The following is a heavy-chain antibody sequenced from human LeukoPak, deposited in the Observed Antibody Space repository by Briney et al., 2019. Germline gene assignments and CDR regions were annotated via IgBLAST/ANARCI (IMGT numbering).Heavy chain of an antibody. V-gene: IGHV4-59*12. CDR3: ARDYGVRGTSYYYMDV. Sequence: PSETLSLTCTVSGGSISSYYWSWIRQPPGKGLEWIGYIYYSGSTNYNPSLKGRVTISVDTSKNQFSLKLSSVTAADTAVYYCARDYGVRGTSYYYMDVWGKGTTVTISS. D-gene: IGHD3-10*01. CDR2: IYYSGST. J-gene: IGHJ6*03. CDR1: GGSISSYY.